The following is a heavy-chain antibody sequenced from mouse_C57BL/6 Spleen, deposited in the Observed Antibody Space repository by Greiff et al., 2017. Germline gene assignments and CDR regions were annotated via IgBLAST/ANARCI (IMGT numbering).Heavy chain of an antibody. D-gene: IGHD1-1*01. CDR2: IYPGRGST. CDR1: GYTFTSYW. Sequence: FQLQQPGAELVKPGASVKMSCKASGYTFTSYWITWVKQRPGQGLEWIGDIYPGRGSTNYNEKFKSKATLTVDTSSSTAYMQLSSLTSEDSAVYYDARCYGSSYWYFDVWGTGTTVTVSS. V-gene: IGHV1-55*01. J-gene: IGHJ1*03. CDR3: ARCYGSSYWYFDV.